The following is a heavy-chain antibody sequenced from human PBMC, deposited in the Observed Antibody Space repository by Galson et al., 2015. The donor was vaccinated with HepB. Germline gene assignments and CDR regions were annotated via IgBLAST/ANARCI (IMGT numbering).Heavy chain of an antibody. CDR1: GFTFTNSW. V-gene: IGHV3-15*07. CDR2: IKSKTDGGTT. Sequence: SLRLSCAASGFTFTNSWMNWVRQASGKGLEWVGRIKSKTDGGTTDYAAPVKGRFTISRDDSKNTLFLQMNSLKTEDTAVYYCTTPWAIVGATYSDHWGQGTLVTVSS. CDR3: TTPWAIVGATYSDH. D-gene: IGHD1-26*01. J-gene: IGHJ4*02.